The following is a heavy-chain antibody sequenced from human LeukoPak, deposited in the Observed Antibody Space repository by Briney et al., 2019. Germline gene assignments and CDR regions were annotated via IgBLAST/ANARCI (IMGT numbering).Heavy chain of an antibody. J-gene: IGHJ4*02. CDR1: GFTFSSYA. V-gene: IGHV3-23*01. Sequence: GGSLRLSCAASGFTFSSYAMSWVRQAPGKGLELVSAISGSGGSTYYADSVKGRFTISRDNSKNTLYLQMNSLRAGDTAVYYCAKGPACGGDCYAIDYYFDYWGQGTLVTVSS. CDR2: ISGSGGST. D-gene: IGHD2-21*02. CDR3: AKGPACGGDCYAIDYYFDY.